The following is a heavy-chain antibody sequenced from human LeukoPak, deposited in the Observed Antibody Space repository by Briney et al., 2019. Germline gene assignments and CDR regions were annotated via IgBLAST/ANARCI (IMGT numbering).Heavy chain of an antibody. CDR3: AREPHDFWSVQTMHV. J-gene: IGHJ6*03. V-gene: IGHV4-59*11. Sequence: SATLSLTCTVSGGSISSHYWSWIRQPPGKGLEWIGYIYYSGSTTYNPPLKSRVTISVDTSKNQFSLKLSSVTAADTAVYYCAREPHDFWSVQTMHVWGKGTTVTVSS. D-gene: IGHD3-3*01. CDR2: IYYSGST. CDR1: GGSISSHY.